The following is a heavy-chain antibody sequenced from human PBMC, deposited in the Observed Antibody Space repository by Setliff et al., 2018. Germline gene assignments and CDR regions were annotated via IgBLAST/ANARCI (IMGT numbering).Heavy chain of an antibody. CDR1: VYSISRDSH. CDR3: ARHRAVAGAYYFDF. Sequence: SATLSLTCAVSVYSISRDSHWGWIRQPPGKGLEWIGSIYYSGNTYYNASLKGRVTISGDTSKNQFSLKLTAVTAADTAIYYCARHRAVAGAYYFDFWGQGTLVTVSS. CDR2: IYYSGNT. J-gene: IGHJ4*02. D-gene: IGHD6-19*01. V-gene: IGHV4-38-2*01.